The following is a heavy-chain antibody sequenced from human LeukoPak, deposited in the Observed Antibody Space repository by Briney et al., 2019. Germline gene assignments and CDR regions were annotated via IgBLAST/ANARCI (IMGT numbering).Heavy chain of an antibody. CDR3: ARGAVGYCSGGSCSRWFDP. Sequence: GGSLRLSCAASGFTFSSYWMHWVRQAPGKGLVWVSRINSDGSSTSYADSVKGRFTISRDNAKNTLYLQMNSLRAEDTAVYCCARGAVGYCSGGSCSRWFDPWGQGTLVTVSS. CDR2: INSDGSST. D-gene: IGHD2-15*01. V-gene: IGHV3-74*01. CDR1: GFTFSSYW. J-gene: IGHJ5*02.